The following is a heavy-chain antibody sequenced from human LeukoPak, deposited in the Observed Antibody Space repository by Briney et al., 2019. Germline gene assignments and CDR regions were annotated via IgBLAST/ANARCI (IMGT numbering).Heavy chain of an antibody. V-gene: IGHV3-7*01. D-gene: IGHD4-17*01. J-gene: IGHJ4*02. CDR2: IKQDGSEK. CDR1: GFTFSSYW. CDR3: ARGDYGVPYYFDY. Sequence: GGSLRLSCAASGFTFSSYWMSWVRQAPGKGLEWVASIKQDGSEKYYVDSVKGRFTISRDNAKNSLYLQMNSLRAEDTDVYYCARGDYGVPYYFDYWGQGTLVTVSS.